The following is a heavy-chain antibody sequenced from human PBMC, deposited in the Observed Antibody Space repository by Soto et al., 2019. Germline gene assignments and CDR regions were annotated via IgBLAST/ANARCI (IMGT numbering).Heavy chain of an antibody. J-gene: IGHJ6*02. Sequence: QVQLVQSGAEVKKPGSSVKVSCKASGGTFSSYAISWVRQAPGQGLEWMGGIIPIFGTANYAQKFQGRVTITADESTSPAYMELSSLRSEDTAVYYCARGYRLGDYDILTGYLDYYYGMDVWGQGTTVTVSS. D-gene: IGHD3-9*01. CDR1: GGTFSSYA. CDR2: IIPIFGTA. V-gene: IGHV1-69*01. CDR3: ARGYRLGDYDILTGYLDYYYGMDV.